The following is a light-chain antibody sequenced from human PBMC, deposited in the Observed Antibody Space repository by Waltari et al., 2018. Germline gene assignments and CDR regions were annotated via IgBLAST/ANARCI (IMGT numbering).Light chain of an antibody. CDR3: CSYAATYTWL. CDR1: SSDVGGYNY. Sequence: QSALTQPRSVSGSPGQSVTISCTGTSSDVGGYNYVYWYQQHPGKAPKLRIYDVSERPSGVPDRFSGSKSGNTASLTSSGLQAEDEADYYCCSYAATYTWLFGGETKLTVL. CDR2: DVS. J-gene: IGLJ3*02. V-gene: IGLV2-11*01.